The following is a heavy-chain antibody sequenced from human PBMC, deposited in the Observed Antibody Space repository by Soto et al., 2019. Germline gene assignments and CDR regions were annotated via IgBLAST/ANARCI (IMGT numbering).Heavy chain of an antibody. J-gene: IGHJ6*02. Sequence: QVQLVQSGAEVKKPGSSVKVSCKASGGTFSSYAISWVRQAPGQGLEWMGGIIPIFGTANYAQKFHGRVTITADESTSTAYMELSSLRSEDTAVYYCAREVLWFGELLSPPYYYYGMDVWGQGTTVTVSS. CDR1: GGTFSSYA. D-gene: IGHD3-10*01. CDR2: IIPIFGTA. CDR3: AREVLWFGELLSPPYYYYGMDV. V-gene: IGHV1-69*01.